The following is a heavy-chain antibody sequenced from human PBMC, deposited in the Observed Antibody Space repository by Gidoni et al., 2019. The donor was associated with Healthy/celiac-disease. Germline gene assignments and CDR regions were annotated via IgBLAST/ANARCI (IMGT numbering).Heavy chain of an antibody. V-gene: IGHV3-7*01. CDR2: IKQDGSEK. CDR1: GCTVSSYW. J-gene: IGHJ4*02. Sequence: EVQLVESGGGWVQPGGSRRLSCAASGCTVSSYWMSCVRQAPGKGREWVANIKQDGSEKYYVDSVKGRFTISRDNAKNSLYLQMNSLRAEDTAVYYCARLLGLDYWGQGTLVTVSS. D-gene: IGHD3-16*01. CDR3: ARLLGLDY.